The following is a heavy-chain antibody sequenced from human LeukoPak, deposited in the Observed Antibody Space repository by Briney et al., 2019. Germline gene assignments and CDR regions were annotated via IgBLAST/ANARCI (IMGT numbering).Heavy chain of an antibody. V-gene: IGHV3-21*01. J-gene: IGHJ4*02. CDR3: AKSGVGRRDSSGWGYFDY. CDR2: ISSSSSYI. Sequence: GRSLRLSCAASGFTFSSYAMHWVRQAPGKGLEWVSSISSSSSYIYYADSVKGRFTISRDNAKNSLYLQMNSLRAEDTAVYYCAKSGVGRRDSSGWGYFDYWGQGTLVTVSS. D-gene: IGHD6-19*01. CDR1: GFTFSSYA.